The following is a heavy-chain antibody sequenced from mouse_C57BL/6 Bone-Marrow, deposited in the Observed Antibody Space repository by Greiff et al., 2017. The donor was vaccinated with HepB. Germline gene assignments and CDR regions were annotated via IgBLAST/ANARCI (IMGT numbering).Heavy chain of an antibody. CDR2: IYIGNGYT. V-gene: IGHV1-58*01. D-gene: IGHD1-1*01. CDR3: ARESYYGSSSAWFAY. J-gene: IGHJ3*01. Sequence: VHVKQSGAELVRPGSSVKMSCKTSGYTFTSYGINWVKQRPGQGLEWIGYIYIGNGYTEYNEKFKGKATLTSDTSSSTAYMQLSSLTSEDSAIYFCARESYYGSSSAWFAYWGQGTLVTVSA. CDR1: GYTFTSYG.